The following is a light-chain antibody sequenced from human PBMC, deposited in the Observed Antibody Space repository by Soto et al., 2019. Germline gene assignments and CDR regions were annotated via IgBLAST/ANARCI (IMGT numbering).Light chain of an antibody. CDR1: QTVNSSY. J-gene: IGKJ5*01. CDR2: HAS. V-gene: IGKV3-20*01. Sequence: IVLTQSPGTLSLPPGEQSTLPLRARQTVNSSYLAWYQRKPGQAPRRLIYHASSRATGIPDRFSGSGSWADFTLTISRLEPEDFAVYYCQQYGSSITFGGGTRLEIK. CDR3: QQYGSSIT.